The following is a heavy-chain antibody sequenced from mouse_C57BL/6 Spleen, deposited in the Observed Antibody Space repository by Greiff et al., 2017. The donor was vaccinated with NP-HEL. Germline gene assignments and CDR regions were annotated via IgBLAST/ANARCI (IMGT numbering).Heavy chain of an antibody. D-gene: IGHD1-1*01. Sequence: QVQLQQPGAELVKPGASVKLSCKASGYTFTSYWMHWVKQRPGQGLEWIGMIHPNSGSTNYNEKFKSKATLTVDKSSSTAYMQRSSLTSEDSAVYYCARSGSSYPYYFDYWGQGTTLTVSS. CDR3: ARSGSSYPYYFDY. J-gene: IGHJ2*01. CDR2: IHPNSGST. CDR1: GYTFTSYW. V-gene: IGHV1-64*01.